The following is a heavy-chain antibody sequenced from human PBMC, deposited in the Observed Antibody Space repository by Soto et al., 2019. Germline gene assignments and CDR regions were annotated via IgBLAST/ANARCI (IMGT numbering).Heavy chain of an antibody. CDR2: IYYSGST. Sequence: QVQLQESGPGLVKPSQTLSLTCTVSGGSISSGGYYWSWIRQHPGKGLEWIGYIYYSGSTYYNPSLKKRVTISVEASNNHFSPKMSCVAAAATAVFYCGRDAYEQTTALNYYYYYGMDVWGQGTTVTVSS. V-gene: IGHV4-31*03. CDR3: GRDAYEQTTALNYYYYYGMDV. CDR1: GGSISSGGYY. D-gene: IGHD4-4*01. J-gene: IGHJ6*02.